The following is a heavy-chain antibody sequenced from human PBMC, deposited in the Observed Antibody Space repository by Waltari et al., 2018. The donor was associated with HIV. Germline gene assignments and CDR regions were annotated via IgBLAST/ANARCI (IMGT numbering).Heavy chain of an antibody. Sequence: QVQLVESGGGLVKPGGSLRLSCVASGFSLSDYYMSWIRQAPGKGLEWVSSISPSGGSIDYAGSVRGRFTSSRDNAEDSLHLQMHSLRAEDTAVYYCTRHRGAILLSSGRDGLDVWGQGTTVTVSS. D-gene: IGHD3-10*01. J-gene: IGHJ6*02. CDR1: GFSLSDYY. CDR3: TRHRGAILLSSGRDGLDV. V-gene: IGHV3-11*01. CDR2: ISPSGGSI.